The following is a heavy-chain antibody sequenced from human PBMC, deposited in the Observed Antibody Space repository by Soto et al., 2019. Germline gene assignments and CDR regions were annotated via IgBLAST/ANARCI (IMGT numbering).Heavy chain of an antibody. CDR2: IYPGDSDT. CDR1: GYSFTSYW. V-gene: IGHV5-51*01. D-gene: IGHD6-13*01. J-gene: IGHJ5*02. Sequence: EVQLVQSGAEVKKPGESLKISCKGSGYSFTSYWIGWVRQKPGKGLEWMGIIYPGDSDTRYSPSFQGQVTISADKSISTAYLQWSSLKASDTAMYYCARRQGIAAAGTEWFDPWGQGTLVTVSS. CDR3: ARRQGIAAAGTEWFDP.